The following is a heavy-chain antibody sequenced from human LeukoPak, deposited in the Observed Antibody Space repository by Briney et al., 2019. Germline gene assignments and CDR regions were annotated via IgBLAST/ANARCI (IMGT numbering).Heavy chain of an antibody. D-gene: IGHD6-13*01. Sequence: PGGSLRLSCAASGFTVSSNYMSWVRQAPGKGLEWVSVIYSGGSTSYADSVKGRFTISRDNSKNTVYLHMDSLRAEDTAVYYCARENGNIAAADYYYGMDVWGQGTTVTVSS. CDR2: IYSGGST. V-gene: IGHV3-53*01. CDR3: ARENGNIAAADYYYGMDV. CDR1: GFTVSSNY. J-gene: IGHJ6*02.